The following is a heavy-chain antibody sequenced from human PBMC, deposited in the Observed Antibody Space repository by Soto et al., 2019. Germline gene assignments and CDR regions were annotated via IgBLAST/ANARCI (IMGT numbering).Heavy chain of an antibody. J-gene: IGHJ4*02. CDR1: GFTFSSYS. CDR3: ARAGVGTLRYFHRGSGYFDY. Sequence: EVQLVESGGGLVKPGGSLRLSCAASGFTFSSYSMNWVRQAPGKGLEWVSSISSSSSYIYYADSVKGRFTISRDNAKNSLYLQMNSLRAEDTAVYYCARAGVGTLRYFHRGSGYFDYWGQGTLVTVSS. D-gene: IGHD3-9*01. CDR2: ISSSSSYI. V-gene: IGHV3-21*01.